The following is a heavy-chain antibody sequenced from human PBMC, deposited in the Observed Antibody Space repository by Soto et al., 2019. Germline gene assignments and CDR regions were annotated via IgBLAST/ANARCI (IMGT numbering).Heavy chain of an antibody. D-gene: IGHD3-10*01. CDR2: ISYDGSNK. Sequence: GGSLRLSCAASGFTFSSYAMHWVRQAPGKGLEWVAVISYDGSNKYYADSVKGRFTISRDNSKNTLYLQMNSLRAEDTAVYYCARVPMVRGESLSFDYWGQGTLVTVSS. J-gene: IGHJ4*02. V-gene: IGHV3-30-3*01. CDR1: GFTFSSYA. CDR3: ARVPMVRGESLSFDY.